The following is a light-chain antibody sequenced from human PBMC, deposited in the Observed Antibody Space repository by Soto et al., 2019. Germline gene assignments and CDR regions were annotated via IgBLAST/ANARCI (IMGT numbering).Light chain of an antibody. CDR2: DND. CDR3: GTWDSSLDAGV. V-gene: IGLV1-51*01. J-gene: IGLJ2*01. CDR1: SSNIGSNS. Sequence: QSVLTQPPSASGTPGQRVTISRSGSSSNIGSNSVSWYQQLPGTAPKLLIYDNDKRPSEIPDRFSGSRSGTSATLGIAGLQTGDEADYYCGTWDSSLDAGVFGGGTKVTVL.